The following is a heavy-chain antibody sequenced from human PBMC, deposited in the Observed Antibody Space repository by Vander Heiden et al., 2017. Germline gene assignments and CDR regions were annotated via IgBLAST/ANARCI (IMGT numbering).Heavy chain of an antibody. V-gene: IGHV3-7*01. J-gene: IGHJ4*02. D-gene: IGHD2-15*01. CDR1: GFALSAYW. CDR3: ARGKGWTDY. Sequence: EVQLVESGGGLVQPGGSLRLPCAASGFALSAYWMSWARQAPGKGLEWVANISPDGSERYYADSVRGRFTISRDNAENLLSLQSNGLRAEDTALYYCARGKGWTDYWGQGTLVTVPS. CDR2: ISPDGSER.